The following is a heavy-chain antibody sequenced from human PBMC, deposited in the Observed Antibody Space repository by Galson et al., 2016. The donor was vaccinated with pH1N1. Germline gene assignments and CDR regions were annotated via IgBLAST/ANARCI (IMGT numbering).Heavy chain of an antibody. Sequence: SVTLSLTCAVYGVSFSDTSFYWAWIRQPPGKGLEWIGEISNAGRTNYRSSFTSRVTMSVDTSKNQVSLPLTSLTAMDTAVYYCARFPYYWTTPFDYWGQGTLVTVSS. V-gene: IGHV4-34*01. CDR1: GVSFSDTSFY. CDR3: ARFPYYWTTPFDY. CDR2: ISNAGRT. D-gene: IGHD3/OR15-3a*01. J-gene: IGHJ4*02.